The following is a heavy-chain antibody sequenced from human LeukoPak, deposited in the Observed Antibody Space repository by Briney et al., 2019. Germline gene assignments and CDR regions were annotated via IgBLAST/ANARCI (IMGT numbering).Heavy chain of an antibody. CDR2: ISYDGSNK. D-gene: IGHD3-22*01. CDR1: GFTFSSYA. Sequence: GGSLRLSCAASGFTFSSYAMSWVRQAPGKGLEWVAVISYDGSNKYYADSVKGRFTISRDNSKNTLYLQMNSLRAEDTAVYYCAREFGGYYLLRYFDYWGQGTLVTVSS. V-gene: IGHV3-30-3*01. J-gene: IGHJ4*02. CDR3: AREFGGYYLLRYFDY.